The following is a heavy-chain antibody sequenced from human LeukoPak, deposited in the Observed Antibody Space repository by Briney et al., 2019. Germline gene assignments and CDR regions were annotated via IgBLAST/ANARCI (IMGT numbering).Heavy chain of an antibody. CDR3: AKSYSSSTYDPFDI. J-gene: IGHJ3*02. Sequence: GGPLRLSCAASTFTFNNYAMSWVRQAPGKGLEWVSAISGSGGAPYYADSVKGRFTMSTDNSKNTLYLQMNSLRAEDTAVYYCAKSYSSSTYDPFDIWGQGTMVTVSS. CDR2: ISGSGGAP. CDR1: TFTFNNYA. D-gene: IGHD6-6*01. V-gene: IGHV3-23*01.